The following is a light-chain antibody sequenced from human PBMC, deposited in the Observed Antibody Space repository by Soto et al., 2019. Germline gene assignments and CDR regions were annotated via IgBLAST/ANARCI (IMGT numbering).Light chain of an antibody. CDR2: GAS. Sequence: EIVLTQSPGTLSLSPGERATLSCRASQSVSSSFLAWYQQKPAQATRLLIYGASSRATGIPDRFSGSGSGTDFTLTISRLEPEDFAVYYCQQYGSSPLTFGGGTKVEIK. CDR3: QQYGSSPLT. J-gene: IGKJ4*01. V-gene: IGKV3-20*01. CDR1: QSVSSSF.